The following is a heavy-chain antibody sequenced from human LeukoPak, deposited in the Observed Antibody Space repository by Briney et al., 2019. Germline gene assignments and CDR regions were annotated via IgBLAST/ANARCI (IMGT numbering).Heavy chain of an antibody. CDR2: ISSSSSYI. Sequence: PGGPLRLSCAASGFTFSSYSMNWVRQAPGKGLEWVSSISSSSSYIYYADSVKSRFTISRDNAKNSLYLQMNSLRAEDTAVYYCAKGVDTAMQPIDYWGQGTLVTVSS. CDR1: GFTFSSYS. V-gene: IGHV3-21*04. J-gene: IGHJ4*02. D-gene: IGHD5-18*01. CDR3: AKGVDTAMQPIDY.